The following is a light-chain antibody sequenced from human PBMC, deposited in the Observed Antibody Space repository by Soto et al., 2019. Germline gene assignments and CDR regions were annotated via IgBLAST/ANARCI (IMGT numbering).Light chain of an antibody. CDR1: QCVSSA. Sequence: LTQSPATLSASVGERATITCRASQCVSSALAWYHQKPGKAPKLLIYSASTLDSGVPSRFSGSGSGTDFTLTIISLQPEDFAVYHCQQYSSSPPTFGQGTKVDI. CDR3: QQYSSSPPT. J-gene: IGKJ1*01. V-gene: IGKV1-13*02. CDR2: SAS.